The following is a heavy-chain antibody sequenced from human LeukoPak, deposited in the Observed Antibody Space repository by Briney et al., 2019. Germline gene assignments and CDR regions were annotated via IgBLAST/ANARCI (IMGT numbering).Heavy chain of an antibody. D-gene: IGHD3-16*02. Sequence: GGSLKLSCAASGFTFSGSAMHWVRQASGKGLEWVGRIRSKANSYATAYAASVKGRFTISRDDSKNTAYLQMNSLKTEDTAVYYCTSLGYPRENFDYWGQGTLVTVSS. CDR1: GFTFSGSA. CDR3: TSLGYPRENFDY. V-gene: IGHV3-73*01. CDR2: IRSKANSYAT. J-gene: IGHJ4*02.